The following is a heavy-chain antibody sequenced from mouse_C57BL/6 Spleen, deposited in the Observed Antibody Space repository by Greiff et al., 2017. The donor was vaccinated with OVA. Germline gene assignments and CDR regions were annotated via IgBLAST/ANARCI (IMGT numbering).Heavy chain of an antibody. CDR2: IDPSDSET. J-gene: IGHJ2*01. V-gene: IGHV1-52*01. CDR1: GYTFTSYW. Sequence: QVQLQQPGAELVRPGSSVKLSCKASGYTFTSYWMHWVKQRPIQGLEWIGNIDPSDSETHYNQKFKDKATLTVDKSSSTAYMQLSSLTSEDSAVYYCARSGTAQATGYFDYWGQGTTLTVSS. D-gene: IGHD3-2*02. CDR3: ARSGTAQATGYFDY.